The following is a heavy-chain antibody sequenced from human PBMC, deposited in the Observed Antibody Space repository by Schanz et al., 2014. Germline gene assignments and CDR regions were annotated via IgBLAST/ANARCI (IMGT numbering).Heavy chain of an antibody. CDR2: ISYDGRHK. J-gene: IGHJ6*02. CDR3: AKDDTQVNGMDV. V-gene: IGHV3-30*18. Sequence: VQLVESGGGVVQPGRSLRLSCAASGFTFSGYGMHWVRQAPGKGLEWVAIISYDGRHKNYADSVKGRFTISRDNSKNTLHLQMNSLRVEDTAVYYCAKDDTQVNGMDVWGQGTMVIVSS. CDR1: GFTFSGYG.